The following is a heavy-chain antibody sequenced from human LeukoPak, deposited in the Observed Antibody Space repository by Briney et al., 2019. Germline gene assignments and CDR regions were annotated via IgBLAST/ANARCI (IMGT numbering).Heavy chain of an antibody. CDR3: AKGRTVVRYYFDY. CDR2: IIPIFGTA. J-gene: IGHJ4*02. V-gene: IGHV1-69*06. D-gene: IGHD4-23*01. Sequence: SVKVSCKASGGTFSSYAISWVRQAPGQGLEWMGGIIPIFGTANYAQKFQGRVTITADKSTSTAYMELSSLRAEDTAVYYCAKGRTVVRYYFDYWGQGTLVTVSS. CDR1: GGTFSSYA.